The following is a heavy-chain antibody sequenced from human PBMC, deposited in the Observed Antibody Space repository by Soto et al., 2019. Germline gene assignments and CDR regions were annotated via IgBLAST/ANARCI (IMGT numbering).Heavy chain of an antibody. Sequence: QVQLQESGPGLVKPSETLSLTCTVSGGSISSYYWSWIRQPPGKGLEWIGCIYYSGSTNYNPSLMSRVPISVDTSKNQFSLKLSSVTAADTAVYYCARMGYCSSTSCSNGYYFDYWGQGTLVTVSS. CDR1: GGSISSYY. J-gene: IGHJ4*02. D-gene: IGHD2-2*01. V-gene: IGHV4-59*01. CDR3: ARMGYCSSTSCSNGYYFDY. CDR2: IYYSGST.